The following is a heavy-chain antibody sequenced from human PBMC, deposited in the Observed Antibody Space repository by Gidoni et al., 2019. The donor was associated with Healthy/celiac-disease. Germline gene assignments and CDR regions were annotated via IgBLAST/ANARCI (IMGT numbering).Heavy chain of an antibody. D-gene: IGHD3-22*01. J-gene: IGHJ3*02. V-gene: IGHV4-31*03. CDR1: GGSISSGGYY. CDR2: IYYSGST. Sequence: QVQLQESGPGLVKPSQTLSLTCTVSGGSISSGGYYWSWIRQHPGKGLEWIGYIYYSGSTYYNPSLKSRVTISVDTSKNQFSLKLSSVTAADTAVYYCARGHMIVVAFDAFDIWGQGTMVTVSS. CDR3: ARGHMIVVAFDAFDI.